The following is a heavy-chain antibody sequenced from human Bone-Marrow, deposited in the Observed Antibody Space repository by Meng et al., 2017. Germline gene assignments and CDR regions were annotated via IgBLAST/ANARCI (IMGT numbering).Heavy chain of an antibody. CDR1: GGPINSYH. D-gene: IGHD3-22*01. V-gene: IGHV4-59*01. CDR3: ARINYGSSGYSLGK. Sequence: SETLSPTCTVSGGPINSYHWSWIRQPPGKGLEWIGYIYYNGSTNYNPSLNSRVTISVDTSKNQFSLKLSSVTAADTAVYYCARINYGSSGYSLGKWGQGTLVTGSS. CDR2: IYYNGST. J-gene: IGHJ4*02.